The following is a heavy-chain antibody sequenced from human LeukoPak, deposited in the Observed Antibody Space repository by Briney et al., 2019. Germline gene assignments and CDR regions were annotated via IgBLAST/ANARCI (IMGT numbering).Heavy chain of an antibody. CDR1: GGSFSGYY. V-gene: IGHV3-53*01. CDR3: ARGSSYYDSSGYFGSGSMDV. CDR2: VYSGGST. D-gene: IGHD3-22*01. J-gene: IGHJ6*04. Sequence: ETLSLTCAVYGGSFSGYYWSWIRQPPGKGLEWVSVVYSGGSTYYADSVKGRFTSSRDNSKNTMYLQMNSLRAEDTAVYYCARGSSYYDSSGYFGSGSMDVWGKGTTVTVSS.